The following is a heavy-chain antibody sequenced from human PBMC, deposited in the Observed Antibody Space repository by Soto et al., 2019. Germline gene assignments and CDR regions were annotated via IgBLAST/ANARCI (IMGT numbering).Heavy chain of an antibody. J-gene: IGHJ1*01. CDR1: GGSISSYY. V-gene: IGHV4-34*01. CDR2: INHSGST. CDR3: ARTTYCGGDCYSNIFQH. D-gene: IGHD2-21*01. Sequence: SETLSLTCTVSGGSISSYYWSWIRQPPGKGLEWIGEINHSGSTNYNPSLKSRVTISVDTSKNQFSLKLSSVTAADTAVYYCARTTYCGGDCYSNIFQHWGQGTLVTVSS.